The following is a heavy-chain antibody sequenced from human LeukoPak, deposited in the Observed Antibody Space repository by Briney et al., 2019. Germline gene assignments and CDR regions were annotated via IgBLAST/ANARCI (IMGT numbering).Heavy chain of an antibody. CDR3: SRGPRFDP. V-gene: IGHV1-8*01. CDR2: VNPNSGDT. Sequence: ASVMVSSKTSGYSFNIYEINWVRRATGQGLEWMGWVNPNSGDTDYAQKFQGRLTMTRNTSISTAYMELSGLRLEDTAVYYCSRGPRFDPWGQGTQVTVSS. CDR1: GYSFNIYE. J-gene: IGHJ5*02.